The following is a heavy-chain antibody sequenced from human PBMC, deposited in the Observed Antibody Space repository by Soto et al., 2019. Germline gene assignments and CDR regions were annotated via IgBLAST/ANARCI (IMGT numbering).Heavy chain of an antibody. D-gene: IGHD4-4*01. V-gene: IGHV5-10-1*01. CDR1: GYSFTSYW. CDR3: ASHPATVTTHYYYYYGMDV. Sequence: GESLKISCKGSGYSFTSYWISWVRQMPGKGLEWMGRIDPSDSYTNYSPSLQGHVTISADKSISTAYLQWSSLKASDTAMYYCASHPATVTTHYYYYYGMDVWGQGTTVTVSS. J-gene: IGHJ6*02. CDR2: IDPSDSYT.